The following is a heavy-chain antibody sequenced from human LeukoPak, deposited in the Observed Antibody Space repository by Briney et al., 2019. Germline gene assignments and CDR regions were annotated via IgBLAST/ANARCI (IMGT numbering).Heavy chain of an antibody. D-gene: IGHD3-10*01. CDR1: EFIFSSFA. V-gene: IGHV3-23*01. J-gene: IGHJ6*02. CDR2: ISGSGGST. CDR3: AKDLGLRAYHYYGMDV. Sequence: GGSLRLACAASEFIFSSFAMNWVRQAPGKGLEWVSVISGSGGSTYYTDAVKGRFTISRDNSKNTLYLQMNSLRAEDTAVYYCAKDLGLRAYHYYGMDVWGQGTTVTVSS.